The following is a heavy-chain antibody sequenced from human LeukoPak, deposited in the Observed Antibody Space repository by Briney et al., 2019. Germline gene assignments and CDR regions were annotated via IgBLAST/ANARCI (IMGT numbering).Heavy chain of an antibody. D-gene: IGHD3-22*01. V-gene: IGHV3-30-3*01. CDR3: ARDYYDSSGYWYAFDI. CDR2: ISYDGSNK. CDR1: GFTFSSYA. J-gene: IGHJ3*02. Sequence: PGGSLRLSCAASGFTFSSYAMHWVRQAPGKGLEWVAVISYDGSNKYYADSVKGRFTISRDNSKNTLYLQMNSLRAEDTTVYYCARDYYDSSGYWYAFDIWGQGTMVTVSS.